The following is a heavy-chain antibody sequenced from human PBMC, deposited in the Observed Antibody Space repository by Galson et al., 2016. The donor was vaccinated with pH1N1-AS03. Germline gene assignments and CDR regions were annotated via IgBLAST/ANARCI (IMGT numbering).Heavy chain of an antibody. CDR3: AKDKEAVADRRGYFFDD. J-gene: IGHJ4*02. CDR1: GFTFSSYA. V-gene: IGHV3-23*01. CDR2: IIGTGGVP. D-gene: IGHD6-19*01. Sequence: SLRLSCVASGFTFSSYAMSWVRQAPGKGLEWVASIIGTGGVPYYAGSVKGRFAVSRDTSENTVYLQLDRLRAEDTAVYYCAKDKEAVADRRGYFFDDWGQGTLVTVSS.